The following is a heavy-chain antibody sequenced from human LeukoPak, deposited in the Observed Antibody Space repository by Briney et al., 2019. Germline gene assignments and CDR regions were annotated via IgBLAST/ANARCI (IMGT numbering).Heavy chain of an antibody. CDR2: IKQDGSEK. D-gene: IGHD1-1*01. J-gene: IGHJ5*02. V-gene: IGHV3-7*01. Sequence: GGSLRLSCAASGFTFTSSWMSWVRQAPGKWLEWVANIKQDGSEKYYVDSVKGRFTISRDNAKNSLFLQMNSLRAEDTAVYYCARGGGTYNLWGQGTLVTVSS. CDR1: GFTFTSSW. CDR3: ARGGGTYNL.